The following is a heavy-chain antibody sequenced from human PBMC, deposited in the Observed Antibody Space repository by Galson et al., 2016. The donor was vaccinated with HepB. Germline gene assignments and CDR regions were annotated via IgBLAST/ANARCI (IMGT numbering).Heavy chain of an antibody. D-gene: IGHD2-2*01. CDR3: AIDYCSSTNCSPTDLEYYFGMDV. CDR2: ISSSSNYI. J-gene: IGHJ6*02. CDR1: GFTFSSST. V-gene: IGHV3-21*01. Sequence: SLRLSCAASGFTFSSSTMNWVRQAPGKGLEWVSSISSSSNYIYYADSVKGRFPISRDNAKNSLNLQLDSLRAEEPARYYCAIDYCSSTNCSPTDLEYYFGMDVGGQGTTDTVPS.